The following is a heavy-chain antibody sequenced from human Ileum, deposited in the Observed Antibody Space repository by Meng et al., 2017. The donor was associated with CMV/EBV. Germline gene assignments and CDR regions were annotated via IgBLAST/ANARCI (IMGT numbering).Heavy chain of an antibody. V-gene: IGHV3-73*01. Sequence: GESLKISCAASGFTFSNYGIHWVRQAAGKGLEWVGRIRGKVGNSATAYAESVKGRFTISRDDSKNTACLQMNSLKTEDTAVYYCSRLGEWEVINQSFDYWGQGTLVTVSS. CDR2: IRGKVGNSAT. CDR1: GFTFSNYG. D-gene: IGHD1-26*01. CDR3: SRLGEWEVINQSFDY. J-gene: IGHJ4*02.